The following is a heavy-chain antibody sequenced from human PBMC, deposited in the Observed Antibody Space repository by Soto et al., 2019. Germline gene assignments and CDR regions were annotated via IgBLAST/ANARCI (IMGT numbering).Heavy chain of an antibody. CDR1: GGSINNNYYD. V-gene: IGHV4-39*01. CDR3: PSQKLDVPAYFDY. CDR2: VSFTGTT. Sequence: SETLSLTCSVSGGSINNNYYDWGWVRQPPGKGLEWIGGVSFTGTTYYSPSLKGRVTTSIDTSSNQFSLNLTSVPAADTAVYYCPSQKLDVPAYFDYWGQGTLVTVSS. D-gene: IGHD1-1*01. J-gene: IGHJ4*02.